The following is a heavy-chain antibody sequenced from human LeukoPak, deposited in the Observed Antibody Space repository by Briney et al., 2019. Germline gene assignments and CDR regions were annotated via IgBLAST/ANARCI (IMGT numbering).Heavy chain of an antibody. V-gene: IGHV3-30*04. CDR2: LSFDGAHK. Sequence: GGSLRLSCAPSGFTFRHYAVHWVRQAPGRALEWVAVLSFDGAHKYYAESVKGRFTISRDNSNNTLFLQMDSLRIEDTALYYCVRARAGGLDYWGQGTLVTVSS. D-gene: IGHD3-10*01. CDR1: GFTFRHYA. CDR3: VRARAGGLDY. J-gene: IGHJ4*02.